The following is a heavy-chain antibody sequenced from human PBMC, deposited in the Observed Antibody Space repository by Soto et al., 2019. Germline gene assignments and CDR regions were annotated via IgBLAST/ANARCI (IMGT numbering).Heavy chain of an antibody. D-gene: IGHD3-10*01. CDR3: ARGKYYYGSGSPTYYYYGMDV. Sequence: QVQLVQSGAEVKKPGSSVKVSCKASGGTFSSYAISGVRQAPGQGLEWMGGIIPIFGTANYAQKFQGRVKITADESTSTAYMELSSLTSEDTAVYYCARGKYYYGSGSPTYYYYGMDVWGQGTTVTVSS. CDR1: GGTFSSYA. J-gene: IGHJ6*01. CDR2: IIPIFGTA. V-gene: IGHV1-69*01.